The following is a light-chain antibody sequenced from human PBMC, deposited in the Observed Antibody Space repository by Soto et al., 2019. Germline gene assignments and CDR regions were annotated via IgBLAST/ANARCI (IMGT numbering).Light chain of an antibody. CDR3: QQYNSYSSWT. CDR2: DAS. CDR1: QSVSSSY. Sequence: EVVLTQSPGTLSLSPGERATLSCRASQSVSSSYLAWYQQKPGQAPRLLIYDASNRATGIPARFSGSGSGTDFTLTISSLQTDDFATYYCQQYNSYSSWTFGQGTKVDIK. V-gene: IGKV3-20*01. J-gene: IGKJ1*01.